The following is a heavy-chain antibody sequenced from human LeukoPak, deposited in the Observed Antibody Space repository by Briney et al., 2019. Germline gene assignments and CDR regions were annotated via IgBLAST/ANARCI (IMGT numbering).Heavy chain of an antibody. D-gene: IGHD6-6*01. CDR2: IYHSGST. CDR3: ARDLGIAARPDY. V-gene: IGHV4-38-2*02. J-gene: IGHJ4*02. Sequence: SETLSLTCTVSGYSISSGYYWGWIRQPPGKGLEWIGSIYHSGSTYYNPSLKSRVTISVDTSKNQFSLKLSSVTAADTAVYYCARDLGIAARPDYWGQGTVVTVSS. CDR1: GYSISSGYY.